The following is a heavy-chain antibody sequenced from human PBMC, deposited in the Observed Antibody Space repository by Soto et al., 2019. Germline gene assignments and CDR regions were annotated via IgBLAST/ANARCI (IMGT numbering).Heavy chain of an antibody. CDR2: IYHSGKT. Sequence: QVQLQESGPRLVKPSGTLSLTCDVSGGSISDSVWWNWVRQAPGKGLVWIGEIYHSGKTYYNPSLKSRVTISIDKSKNQVSLTLDFVTAADTAIYYCATTREAIINLYYFDFWGQGTLVTVSS. D-gene: IGHD3-10*01. CDR3: ATTREAIINLYYFDF. CDR1: GGSISDSVW. V-gene: IGHV4-4*02. J-gene: IGHJ4*02.